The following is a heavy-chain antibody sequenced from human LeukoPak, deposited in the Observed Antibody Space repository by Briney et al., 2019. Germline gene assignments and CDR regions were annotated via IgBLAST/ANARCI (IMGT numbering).Heavy chain of an antibody. V-gene: IGHV3-23*01. CDR1: GFTFSSYA. Sequence: GGSLRLSCAASGFTFSSYAMSWVRQAPGKGLEWVSAISGSGGSTYYADSVKGRFTISRDNSKNTLYLQMNSLRAEDTAVYYCARDQGYSSGWRTPDYWGQGTLVTVSS. J-gene: IGHJ4*02. CDR3: ARDQGYSSGWRTPDY. D-gene: IGHD6-19*01. CDR2: ISGSGGST.